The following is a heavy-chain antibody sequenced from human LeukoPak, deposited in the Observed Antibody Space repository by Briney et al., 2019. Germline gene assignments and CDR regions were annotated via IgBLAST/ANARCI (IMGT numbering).Heavy chain of an antibody. CDR3: ARSFFVVSPASPYDAFEL. J-gene: IGHJ3*01. CDR1: GGSISNYY. D-gene: IGHD2-21*01. Sequence: SETLSLTCTVSGGSISNYYWSWIRRTAGKGLEWIGCVYTSGSTSYNPSLKSRLTISVDTSKDEVSLKLSSVTAADTAVYYCARSFFVVSPASPYDAFELWGQGTMVTVSS. CDR2: VYTSGST. V-gene: IGHV4-4*07.